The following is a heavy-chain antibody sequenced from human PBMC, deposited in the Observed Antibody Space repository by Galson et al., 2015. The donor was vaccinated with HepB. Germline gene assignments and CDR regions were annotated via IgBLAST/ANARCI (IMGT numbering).Heavy chain of an antibody. V-gene: IGHV4-34*01. CDR1: GFTFSSYA. D-gene: IGHD3-3*01. CDR3: ARAGGGGYYTRSYWYFDL. CDR2: INHSGST. J-gene: IGHJ2*01. Sequence: LRLSCAASGFTFSSYAMHWVRQAPGKGLEWIGQINHSGSTNYNPSLKSRVTISVDTSKNQFSLKLSSVTAADTAVYYCARAGGGGYYTRSYWYFDLWGRGTLVTVSS.